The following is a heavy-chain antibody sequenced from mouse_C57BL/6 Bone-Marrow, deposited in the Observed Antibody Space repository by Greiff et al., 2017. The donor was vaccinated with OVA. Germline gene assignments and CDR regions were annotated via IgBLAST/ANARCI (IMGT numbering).Heavy chain of an antibody. D-gene: IGHD1-1*01. CDR3: ARSYGSRFAY. V-gene: IGHV1-19*01. J-gene: IGHJ3*01. CDR1: GYTFTDYY. CDR2: INPYNGGT. Sequence: VQLKPGASVKMSCKASGYTFTDYYMNWVKQSHGKSLEWIGVINPYNGGTSYNQKFKGKATLTVDKSSSTAYMELNSLTSEDSAVYYCARSYGSRFAYWGQGTLVTVSA.